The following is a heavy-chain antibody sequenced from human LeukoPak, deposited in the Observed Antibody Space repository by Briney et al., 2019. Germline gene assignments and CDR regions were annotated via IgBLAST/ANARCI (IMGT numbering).Heavy chain of an antibody. J-gene: IGHJ4*02. CDR2: ISGSGGST. V-gene: IGHV3-23*01. D-gene: IGHD6-13*01. Sequence: GGSLRLSCAASGFTFSSYAMSWVRQAPGKGLEWVSAISGSGGSTYYADSVKGRFTISRDNSKNTLYLQMNSLRAEDTAVYYCAKDVDPGIAAAGHQDYWGQGTLVTVSS. CDR1: GFTFSSYA. CDR3: AKDVDPGIAAAGHQDY.